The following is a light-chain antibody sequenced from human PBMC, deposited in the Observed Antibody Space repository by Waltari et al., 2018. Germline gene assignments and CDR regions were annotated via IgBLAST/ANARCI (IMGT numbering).Light chain of an antibody. CDR2: WAS. Sequence: DLVMTQSPDSLAGSRGARATISCRPSQSLLYVSNNKNYLAWYQQKPGQPPKLLISWASTRESGVPDRFSGSGSGTDFTLTISRLQAADVAVYYCQQYYSTPRTFGQGTRVEIK. J-gene: IGKJ1*01. CDR3: QQYYSTPRT. CDR1: QSLLYVSNNKNY. V-gene: IGKV4-1*01.